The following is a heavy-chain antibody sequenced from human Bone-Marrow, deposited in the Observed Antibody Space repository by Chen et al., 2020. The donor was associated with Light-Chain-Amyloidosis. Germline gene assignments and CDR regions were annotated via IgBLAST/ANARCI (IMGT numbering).Heavy chain of an antibody. CDR1: GYTFPNYW. J-gene: IGHJ4*02. D-gene: IGHD5-12*01. Sequence: EVQLEQSGPEVKKPGESLKISCKGSGYTFPNYWIGWVRQMPGKGLEWMGVIYPDDSDARYSPSCEGQVNISADKSITTAYLQWRSLKASDTAMYYCARRRDGYNFDYWGQGTLVTVSS. CDR2: IYPDDSDA. CDR3: ARRRDGYNFDY. V-gene: IGHV5-51*01.